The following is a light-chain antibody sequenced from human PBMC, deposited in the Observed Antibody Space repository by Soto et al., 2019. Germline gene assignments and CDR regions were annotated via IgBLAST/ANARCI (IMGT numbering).Light chain of an antibody. CDR2: RAS. Sequence: IVMTQSPATLSVSPGERATISCTASHYIYSNVAWFQQRPGHAPRLLIYRASTRDTGTPARFSGSGSGTEFTLTITSLQSEDFALYYCQQYHNLWTFGQGTKVDIK. V-gene: IGKV3-15*01. CDR1: HYIYSN. CDR3: QQYHNLWT. J-gene: IGKJ1*01.